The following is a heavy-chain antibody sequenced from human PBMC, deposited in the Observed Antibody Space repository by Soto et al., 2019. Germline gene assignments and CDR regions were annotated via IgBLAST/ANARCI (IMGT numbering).Heavy chain of an antibody. CDR1: GGTFSSYA. CDR3: ARHDGSISSSYYYYYYSMDV. V-gene: IGHV1-69*13. J-gene: IGHJ6*02. Sequence: SVKVSCKTSGGTFSSYAISWVRQAPGQGLEWMGGIIPIFDTANYAQKFQGRVTITADESTSTAYMELSSLRSEDTAVYYCARHDGSISSSYYYYYYSMDVWGQGTKVTVSS. CDR2: IIPIFDTA. D-gene: IGHD2-2*01.